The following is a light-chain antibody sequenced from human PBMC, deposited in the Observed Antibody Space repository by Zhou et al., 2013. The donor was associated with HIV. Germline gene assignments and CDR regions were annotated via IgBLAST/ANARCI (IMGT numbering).Light chain of an antibody. CDR2: EAS. V-gene: IGKV1-27*01. CDR3: QQYRTYSIT. Sequence: DIQMTQSPSSLSASVGDRVTITCRASQAIFNFVAWYQQKPGKVPQLLIYEASTLQSGVPSRFSGSGSGTHFTLTISSLQSEDVATYFCQQYRTYSITFGQGTRLEMK. CDR1: QAIFNF. J-gene: IGKJ5*01.